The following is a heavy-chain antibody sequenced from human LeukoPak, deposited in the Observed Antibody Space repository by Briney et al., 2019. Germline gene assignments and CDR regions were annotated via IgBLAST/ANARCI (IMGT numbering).Heavy chain of an antibody. CDR3: AREYTSMGSYGYVGFDY. CDR2: INPSGGST. V-gene: IGHV1-46*01. Sequence: GASVKVSCKASGYTFTNYYMHWVRQAPGQGLEWMGIINPSGGSTSYAQKFQGRVTMTRDTSTSTVYMELSSLRSEDTAVYYCAREYTSMGSYGYVGFDYWGQGTLVTVSS. J-gene: IGHJ4*02. CDR1: GYTFTNYY. D-gene: IGHD5-18*01.